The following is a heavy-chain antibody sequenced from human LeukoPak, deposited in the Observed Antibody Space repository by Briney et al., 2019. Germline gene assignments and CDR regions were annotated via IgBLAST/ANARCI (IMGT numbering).Heavy chain of an antibody. CDR1: GFTFSSYA. J-gene: IGHJ4*02. D-gene: IGHD2-21*01. V-gene: IGHV3-64*01. Sequence: GGSLRLSCAASGFTFSSYAMHWVRQAPGKGLEYVSAISSNGGSTYYANSVKGGFTISRDNSKNTLYLQMGSLRAEDMAVYYCARAGLAPGYWGQGTLVTVSS. CDR3: ARAGLAPGY. CDR2: ISSNGGST.